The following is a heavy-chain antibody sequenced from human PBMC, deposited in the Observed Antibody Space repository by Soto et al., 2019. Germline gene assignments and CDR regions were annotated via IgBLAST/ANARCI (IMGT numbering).Heavy chain of an antibody. D-gene: IGHD1-1*01. J-gene: IGHJ3*01. Sequence: QVQLQESGPGLVKTSETLSLICTVSGGSLSTHHWNWIRQSPGKGLEWLGYVRSTGHSNYNPSLKSLVSMSLATSKNQVSLTLTSATASDTAIYYCASNSVVPAFDLWGQGIMVTVTS. CDR1: GGSLSTHH. CDR2: VRSTGHS. CDR3: ASNSVVPAFDL. V-gene: IGHV4-4*08.